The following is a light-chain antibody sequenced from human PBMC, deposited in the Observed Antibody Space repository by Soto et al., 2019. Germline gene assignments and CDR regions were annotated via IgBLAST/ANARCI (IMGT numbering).Light chain of an antibody. CDR1: SSNIGANP. V-gene: IGLV1-44*01. CDR2: NND. Sequence: QSVLTQPPSASVTPGQRVTISCSGSSSNIGANPINWYQQLPGTAPKLLIYNNDQRPSGVPDRFSASKSGTSASLAISGLQSEDEADYYCEAWDDSLYGAVLGGGTKVTVL. J-gene: IGLJ2*01. CDR3: EAWDDSLYGAV.